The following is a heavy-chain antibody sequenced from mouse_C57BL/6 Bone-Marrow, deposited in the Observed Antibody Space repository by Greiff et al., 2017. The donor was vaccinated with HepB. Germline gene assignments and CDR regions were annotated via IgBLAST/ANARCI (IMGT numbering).Heavy chain of an antibody. J-gene: IGHJ1*03. V-gene: IGHV1-55*01. CDR3: ARDTTVVGYLDV. CDR1: GYTFTSYW. CDR2: IYPGSGST. Sequence: VQLQQPGAELVKPGASVKMSCKASGYTFTSYWITWVKQRPGQGLEWIGDIYPGSGSTNYNEKFKSKATLTVDTSSSTAYMQLSSLTSEDSAVYYCARDTTVVGYLDVWGTGTTVTVSS. D-gene: IGHD1-1*01.